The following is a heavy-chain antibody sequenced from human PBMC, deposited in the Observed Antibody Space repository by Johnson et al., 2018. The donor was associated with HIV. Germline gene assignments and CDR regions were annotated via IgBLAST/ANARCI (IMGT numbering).Heavy chain of an antibody. V-gene: IGHV3-43*02. CDR1: GFTFDDYG. Sequence: VQLVESGGGVVRPGGSLRLSCATSGFTFDDYGMSWVRQAPGKGLEWVSFISWDGGSTYYADSVKGRFTISRDNSKNSLYLQMNSLRAEDSALYYCAKEGRDAFDIWGQGTTVTVSS. D-gene: IGHD3-10*01. J-gene: IGHJ3*02. CDR3: AKEGRDAFDI. CDR2: ISWDGGST.